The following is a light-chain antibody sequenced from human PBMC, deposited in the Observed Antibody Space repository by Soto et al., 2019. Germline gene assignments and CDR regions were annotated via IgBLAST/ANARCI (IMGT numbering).Light chain of an antibody. CDR2: GAS. CDR3: QQYNSWPIT. CDR1: QNINSD. V-gene: IGKV3D-15*01. J-gene: IGKJ5*01. Sequence: EIVMTQSPATLSVYPGESATLSCRASQNINSDLAWYVQKPGQAPRRVIYGASTWGTVVPPRFTGSGSVTEFPLPISGLQSEDFAVYYCQQYNSWPITFCQGTRL.